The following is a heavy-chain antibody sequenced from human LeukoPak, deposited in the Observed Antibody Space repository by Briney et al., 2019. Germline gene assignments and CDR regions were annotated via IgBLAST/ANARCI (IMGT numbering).Heavy chain of an antibody. CDR3: ARAPGEVVTAIRYYFDY. V-gene: IGHV3-30*03. CDR1: GFTFSSNG. J-gene: IGHJ4*02. Sequence: GGSLRLSCAASGFTFSSNGMHGARRAPGKGLEGVEVLSYDGSNKYYADSVKGRFTISRDNSKNTLYLQMNSLRAEDTAVYYCARAPGEVVTAIRYYFDYWGQGTLVTVSS. CDR2: LSYDGSNK. D-gene: IGHD2-21*02.